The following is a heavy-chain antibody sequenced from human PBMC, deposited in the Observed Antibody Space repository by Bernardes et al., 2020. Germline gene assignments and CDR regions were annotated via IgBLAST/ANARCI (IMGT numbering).Heavy chain of an antibody. CDR2: TYYRSKWYS. CDR1: GDSVSGNRVA. CDR3: ARGFAEVRPGLSFDF. Sequence: SQTLSLTCAISGDSVSGNRVAWNWIRQSPSRGLEWLGRTYYRSKWYSDYAVSVRSRISISPDTSKNQFSLQLTSVAPEDTAVYYCARGFAEVRPGLSFDFWGQGTMVTVSS. V-gene: IGHV6-1*01. D-gene: IGHD6-6*01. J-gene: IGHJ3*01.